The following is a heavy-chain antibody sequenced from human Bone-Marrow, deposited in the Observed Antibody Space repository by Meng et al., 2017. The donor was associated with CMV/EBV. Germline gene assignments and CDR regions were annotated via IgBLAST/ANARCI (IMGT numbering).Heavy chain of an antibody. D-gene: IGHD3-10*01. V-gene: IGHV3-30*12. CDR2: ISYDGSNK. Sequence: GESLKISCAASGFTFSSYGIHWVRQAPGKGMEWVAVISYDGSNKYYADSVKGRFTISRDHSKNTLYLQMNSLRAEDPAVYYCARVPQGGEVAQWGYWGQGTLVTVSS. CDR1: GFTFSSYG. J-gene: IGHJ4*02. CDR3: ARVPQGGEVAQWGY.